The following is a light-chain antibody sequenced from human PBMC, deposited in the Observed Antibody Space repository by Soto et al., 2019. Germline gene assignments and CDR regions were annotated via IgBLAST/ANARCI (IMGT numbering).Light chain of an antibody. V-gene: IGKV3-20*01. CDR2: GAS. CDR3: QQFDTSPPST. J-gene: IGKJ5*01. CDR1: QSVSSSY. Sequence: EIVLTQSPGTLSLSPGERATLSCRASQSVSSSYLAWYQQKPGQAPRLLIYGASSRATGIPDRFSGSGSGTYFTLIISRLEPEDFAVYYCQQFDTSPPSTFGQGTRLEIK.